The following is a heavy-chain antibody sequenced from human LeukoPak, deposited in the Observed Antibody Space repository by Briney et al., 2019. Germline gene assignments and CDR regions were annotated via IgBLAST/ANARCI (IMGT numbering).Heavy chain of an antibody. D-gene: IGHD5-18*01. CDR3: ARGAMDDYYYYGMDV. J-gene: IGHJ6*02. CDR1: GGSISSSNW. Sequence: PSETLSLTCAVSGGSISSSNWWSWVRQPPGKGLEWIGEIYHSGSTYYNPSLKSRVTISVDRSKNQFSLKLSSVTAADTAVYYCARGAMDDYYYYGMDVWGQGTTVTVSS. V-gene: IGHV4-4*02. CDR2: IYHSGST.